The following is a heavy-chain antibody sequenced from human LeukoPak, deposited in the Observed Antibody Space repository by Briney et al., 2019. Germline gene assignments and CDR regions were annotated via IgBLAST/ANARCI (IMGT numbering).Heavy chain of an antibody. CDR3: ARETFGGVIARYFDY. D-gene: IGHD3-16*02. Sequence: SETLSLTCTVSGGSISSGGYYWSWIRQHPGKGLEWIGYIYYSGSTYYNPSLKSRVTISVDTSKNQFSLKLSSVTAADTAVYYCARETFGGVIARYFDYWGQGTLVTVSS. J-gene: IGHJ4*02. CDR2: IYYSGST. CDR1: GGSISSGGYY. V-gene: IGHV4-31*03.